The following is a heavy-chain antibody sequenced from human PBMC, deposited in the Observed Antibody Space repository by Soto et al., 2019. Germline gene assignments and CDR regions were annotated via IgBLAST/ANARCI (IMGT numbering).Heavy chain of an antibody. J-gene: IGHJ6*02. Sequence: QVQLVQSGAEVKKPGSSVKVSCKASGGTFSSYAISWVRQAPGQGLEWMGGIIPIFGTANYAQKLQGRDTITADESTSTAYMELSSLRSEDTAVYYCARPFLDDILTGAYYYGMDVWGQGTTVTVSS. D-gene: IGHD3-9*01. CDR3: ARPFLDDILTGAYYYGMDV. CDR2: IIPIFGTA. V-gene: IGHV1-69*12. CDR1: GGTFSSYA.